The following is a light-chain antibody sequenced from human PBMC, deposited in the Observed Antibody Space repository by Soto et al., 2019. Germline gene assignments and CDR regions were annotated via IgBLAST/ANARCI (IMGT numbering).Light chain of an antibody. J-gene: IGKJ1*01. CDR2: GAS. Sequence: LTPSPRTLSLSPRESATLSCRASHTLLNDYWTSYQQKPAQAPRRLIFGASFSATGSPQRCSGSGSGTEFSITISRLQPEDFAAYYCQQYGSSPTTFGQGTKVDIK. CDR3: QQYGSSPTT. CDR1: HTLLNDY. V-gene: IGKV3-20*01.